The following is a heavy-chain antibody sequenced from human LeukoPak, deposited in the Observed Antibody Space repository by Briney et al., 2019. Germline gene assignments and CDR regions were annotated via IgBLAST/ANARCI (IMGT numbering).Heavy chain of an antibody. CDR1: GFTFSSYW. Sequence: GGSLRLSCAASGFTFSSYWMSWVRQAPGKGLEWVANIKQDGSEKYYVDSVKGRFTISRDNAKNSLYLQMNSLRAEDTAVYYCARDHYYDSSGYIPAGDVFDIWGQGTMVTVSS. D-gene: IGHD3-22*01. CDR2: IKQDGSEK. CDR3: ARDHYYDSSGYIPAGDVFDI. J-gene: IGHJ3*02. V-gene: IGHV3-7*01.